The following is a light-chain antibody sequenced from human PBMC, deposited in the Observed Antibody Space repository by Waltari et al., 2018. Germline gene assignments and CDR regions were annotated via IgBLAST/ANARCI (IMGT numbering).Light chain of an antibody. CDR3: VLYVGSGIRV. CDR1: SGSVSTNYY. CDR2: RPN. Sequence: QTVVTQEPSFSVSPGGTVTLTCGLSSGSVSTNYYPSWSQQTPGQAPPTLIYRPNTRPSGVPERFSGSILGNKAALTITGAQAEDESDYYCVLYVGSGIRVFGGGTKLTVL. J-gene: IGLJ3*02. V-gene: IGLV8-61*01.